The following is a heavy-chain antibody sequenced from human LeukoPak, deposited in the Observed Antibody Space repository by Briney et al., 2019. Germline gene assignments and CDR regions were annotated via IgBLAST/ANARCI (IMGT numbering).Heavy chain of an antibody. D-gene: IGHD6-19*01. CDR3: AKGVPLGGAVAGRFGS. CDR2: INPNSGGT. CDR1: GYTFTDYF. J-gene: IGHJ4*02. V-gene: IGHV1-2*02. Sequence: ASVKVSCKASGYTFTDYFLHWVRQAPGQGLEWMGWINPNSGGTIYAQKFQARVTMTTDTSISTAYMELSRLTSDDMAVYYCAKGVPLGGAVAGRFGSWGQGALVTVSS.